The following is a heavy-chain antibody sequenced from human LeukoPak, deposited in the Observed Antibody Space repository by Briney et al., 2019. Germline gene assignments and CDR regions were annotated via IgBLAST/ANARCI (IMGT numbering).Heavy chain of an antibody. CDR3: AKDEAVAGISYAFDI. V-gene: IGHV3-66*01. CDR2: IYSGGST. D-gene: IGHD6-19*01. Sequence: GGSLRLSCAASGFTVSSNYMSWVRQAPGKGLEWVSVIYSGGSTYYADSVKGRFTISRDNSKNTLYLQMNSLRAEDTAVYYCAKDEAVAGISYAFDIWGQGTMVTVSS. J-gene: IGHJ3*02. CDR1: GFTVSSNY.